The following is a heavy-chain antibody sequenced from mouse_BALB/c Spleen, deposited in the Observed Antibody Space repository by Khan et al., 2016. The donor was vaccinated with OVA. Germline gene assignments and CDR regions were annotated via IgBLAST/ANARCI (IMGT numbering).Heavy chain of an antibody. Sequence: QVQLQQPGTELARPGASVKLSCKASGYTFTSYWMQWVKQRPGQGLEWIVAVYPGDGNTRYTQKFKGKATLTADKSSSTAYIQLSSLASEDSAVYYCARGGITTEYFEYWGQGNTLTVSS. CDR3: ARGGITTEYFEY. CDR2: VYPGDGNT. V-gene: IGHV1-87*01. J-gene: IGHJ2*01. CDR1: GYTFTSYW. D-gene: IGHD1-1*01.